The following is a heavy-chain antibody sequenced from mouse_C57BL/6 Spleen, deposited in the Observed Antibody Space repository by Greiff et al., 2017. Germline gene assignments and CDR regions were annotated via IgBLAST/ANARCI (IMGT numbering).Heavy chain of an antibody. CDR2: IYPGDGDT. D-gene: IGHD2-3*01. Sequence: QVQLQQSGPELVKPGASVKISCKASGYAFSSSWMNWVKQRPGKGLEWIGRIYPGDGDTNYNGKFKGKATLTADKSSSTAYMQLSSLTSEDSAVYFCAKGFPDGRYARDYWGQGTSVTVSS. CDR1: GYAFSSSW. CDR3: AKGFPDGRYARDY. J-gene: IGHJ4*01. V-gene: IGHV1-82*01.